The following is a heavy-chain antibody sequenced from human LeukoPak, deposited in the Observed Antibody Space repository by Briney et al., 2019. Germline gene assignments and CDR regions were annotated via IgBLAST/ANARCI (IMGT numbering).Heavy chain of an antibody. CDR1: GFSFSTYA. V-gene: IGHV3-30*04. CDR2: ISLDGRNE. D-gene: IGHD5-18*01. CDR3: ARSRGYNYGYWGYFDY. Sequence: GGSLRLSCAASGFSFSTYAMHWVRQAPGKGLEWVAVISLDGRNEYYADSVKGRFTISRDNSKNTLYLQMNSLRAGDTTVYYCARSRGYNYGYWGYFDYWGQGALVTVSS. J-gene: IGHJ4*02.